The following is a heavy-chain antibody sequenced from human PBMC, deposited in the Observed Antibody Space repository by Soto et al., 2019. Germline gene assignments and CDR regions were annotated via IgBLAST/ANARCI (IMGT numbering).Heavy chain of an antibody. CDR2: IYYSGST. J-gene: IGHJ4*02. CDR3: AKGPQEATPIDY. V-gene: IGHV4-31*03. CDR1: GGSISSGGYY. Sequence: SETLSLTCTVSGGSISSGGYYWSWIRQHPGKGLEWIGYIYYSGSTYYNPSLKSRVTISVDTSKNQFSLKLSSVTAADTAVYYCAKGPQEATPIDYWGQGTLVTVSS.